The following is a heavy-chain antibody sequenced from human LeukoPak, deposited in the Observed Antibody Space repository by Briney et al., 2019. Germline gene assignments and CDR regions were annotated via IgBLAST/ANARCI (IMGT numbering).Heavy chain of an antibody. J-gene: IGHJ6*02. D-gene: IGHD6-19*01. CDR2: INWNGGST. CDR1: GFTFDDYG. Sequence: GGSLRLSCAASGFTFDDYGTSWVRQAPGKGLEWVSGINWNGGSTGYADSVKGRFTISRDNSKNTLYLQMNSLRAEDTAVYYCAKDSVAGNYYYYGMDVWGQGTTVTVSS. V-gene: IGHV3-20*04. CDR3: AKDSVAGNYYYYGMDV.